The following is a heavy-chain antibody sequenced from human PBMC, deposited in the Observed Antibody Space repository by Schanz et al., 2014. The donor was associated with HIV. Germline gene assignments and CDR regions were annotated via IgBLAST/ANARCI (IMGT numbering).Heavy chain of an antibody. Sequence: QVQLVQSGAEVEMPGASAKVSCKASGYSFTGYYIHWVRQAPGQGLEWMGWINPTNGKTFYTQKFRGRVTMTRDTSVNTASMEVSRLMSDDTAVYYCARNQYQMLPFDFWGQGTLVTVSS. V-gene: IGHV1-2*02. J-gene: IGHJ4*02. CDR2: INPTNGKT. D-gene: IGHD2-15*01. CDR3: ARNQYQMLPFDF. CDR1: GYSFTGYY.